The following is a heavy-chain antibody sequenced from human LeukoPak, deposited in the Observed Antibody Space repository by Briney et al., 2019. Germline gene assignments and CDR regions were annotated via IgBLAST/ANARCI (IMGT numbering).Heavy chain of an antibody. D-gene: IGHD6-19*01. CDR3: AKAGGWPGDY. V-gene: IGHV3-23*01. CDR2: IRSSGGST. CDR1: GFTFSSYA. J-gene: IGHJ4*02. Sequence: PGGSLRLSCAASGFTFSSYAMSWVRQAPGKGLEWVSVIRSSGGSTDYADSVKGRFTISRDNSKNTLYLQMNSLRAGDTAVYYCAKAGGWPGDYWGQGTLVTVSS.